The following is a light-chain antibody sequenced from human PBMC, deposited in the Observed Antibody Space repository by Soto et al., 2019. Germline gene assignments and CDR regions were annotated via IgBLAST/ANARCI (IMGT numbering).Light chain of an antibody. V-gene: IGLV1-36*01. CDR1: SSNIGNNA. CDR2: YDD. Sequence: QSVLTQPPSVSEAPRQRVTISCSGSSSNIGNNAVNWYQQLPGKSPKLLIYYDDLLPSGVSDRFSGSESGTSASLAISGLQSEDDADYYCAAWDDSLNGLVFGGGTTLTVL. J-gene: IGLJ2*01. CDR3: AAWDDSLNGLV.